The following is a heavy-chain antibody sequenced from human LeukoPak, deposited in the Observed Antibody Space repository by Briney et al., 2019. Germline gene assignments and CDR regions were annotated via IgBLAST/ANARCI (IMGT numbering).Heavy chain of an antibody. D-gene: IGHD6-13*01. J-gene: IGHJ4*02. CDR1: GLMLSSPW. CDR2: INSGATST. V-gene: IGHV3-74*01. Sequence: GGSLRLSCAASGLMLSSPWMHWVRQAPGKGLVWVSRINSGATSTSYADSVRGRFTISRDDAKNTMYLQMNSLRAEDTAMYYCVRGSPGYSSSWHAYWGQGTLVTVSS. CDR3: VRGSPGYSSSWHAY.